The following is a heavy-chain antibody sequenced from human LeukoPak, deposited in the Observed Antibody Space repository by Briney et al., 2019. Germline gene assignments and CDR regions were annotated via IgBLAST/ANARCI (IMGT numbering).Heavy chain of an antibody. D-gene: IGHD6-13*01. CDR2: IWYDGSNK. J-gene: IGHJ6*03. CDR3: AKPTIAQSRGYYYMDV. V-gene: IGHV3-30*02. Sequence: TGGSLRLSCAASGFTFSSYGMHWVRQAPGKGLEWVAVIWYDGSNKYYADSVKGRFTISRDNSKNTLYLQMNSLRAEDTAVYYCAKPTIAQSRGYYYMDVWGKGTTVTVSS. CDR1: GFTFSSYG.